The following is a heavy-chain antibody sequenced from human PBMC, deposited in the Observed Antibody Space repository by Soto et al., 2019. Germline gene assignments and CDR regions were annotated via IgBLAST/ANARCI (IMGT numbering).Heavy chain of an antibody. V-gene: IGHV4-31*03. J-gene: IGHJ3*01. Sequence: SETLSLTCTLSGVSITSGAYYWTWVRQHPGKCLEWIGYIYYNGNTYFSPSLKSRLTIXXXTXXXXXSLXLXXVTXADTAMYYCARARLSAVYAFDFWGQGTMVTVSS. CDR1: GVSITSGAYY. CDR2: IYYNGNT. D-gene: IGHD1-20*01. CDR3: ARARLSAVYAFDF.